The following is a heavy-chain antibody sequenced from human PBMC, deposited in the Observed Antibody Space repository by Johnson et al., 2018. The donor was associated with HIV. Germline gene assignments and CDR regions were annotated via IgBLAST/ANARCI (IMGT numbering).Heavy chain of an antibody. D-gene: IGHD6-19*01. V-gene: IGHV3-30*02. J-gene: IGHJ3*02. CDR1: GFTFSSYG. CDR2: IRYDGNNK. CDR3: AKGRERRQWLVQYDAFDI. Sequence: QVQLVESGGGVVQPGGSLRLSCAASGFTFSSYGMHWVRQAPGKGLEWVAFIRYDGNNKYYADSVKGRFTISRDKSKNTLYLQMISLRAEDTAVYYCAKGRERRQWLVQYDAFDIWGQGTMVTVSS.